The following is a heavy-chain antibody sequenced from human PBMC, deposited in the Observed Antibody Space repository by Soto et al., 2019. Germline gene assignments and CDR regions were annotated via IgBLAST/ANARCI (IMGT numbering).Heavy chain of an antibody. CDR3: ARSVEGHFDY. J-gene: IGHJ4*02. CDR2: ITSDTKTI. D-gene: IGHD6-19*01. CDR1: GFTFSVYS. Sequence: EVQFVESGGDLVQRGGSLRLSCVASGFTFSVYSMNWVRQAPGKGLEWFSYITSDTKTIKYADSVKGRLTISRDNAKNSVYLQMNSLRDEETAVYYCARSVEGHFDYWGQGTVVTVSS. V-gene: IGHV3-48*02.